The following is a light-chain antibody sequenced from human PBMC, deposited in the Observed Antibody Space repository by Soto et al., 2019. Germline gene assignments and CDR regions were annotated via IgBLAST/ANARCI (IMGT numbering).Light chain of an antibody. CDR1: SSNIGSNY. CDR3: AAWDDSLSGYV. Sequence: QSVLTQPPSASGTPAQRVTISCSGSSSNIGSNYVYWYQQLPGTAPKLLIYSNNQRPSGVPDRFSGSKSGTSASLAISGLRSEDEADYYCAAWDDSLSGYVFGTGTKLTVL. CDR2: SNN. V-gene: IGLV1-47*02. J-gene: IGLJ1*01.